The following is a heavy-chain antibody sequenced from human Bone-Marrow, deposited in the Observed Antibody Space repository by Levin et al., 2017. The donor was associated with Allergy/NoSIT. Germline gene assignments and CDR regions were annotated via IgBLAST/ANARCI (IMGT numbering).Heavy chain of an antibody. Sequence: SQTLSLTCAVSGGSISSGVGYSWSWIRQPPGKGLEWIAYLYHSGSTYYNPSLQSRVTISVDTSKNQFSLKLTSVTTLDTAVYYCARVFGFDCTTSSCQDRNYFDYWGQGILVTVPS. CDR1: GGSISSGVGYS. D-gene: IGHD2-2*01. V-gene: IGHV4-30-2*01. CDR3: ARVFGFDCTTSSCQDRNYFDY. CDR2: LYHSGST. J-gene: IGHJ4*02.